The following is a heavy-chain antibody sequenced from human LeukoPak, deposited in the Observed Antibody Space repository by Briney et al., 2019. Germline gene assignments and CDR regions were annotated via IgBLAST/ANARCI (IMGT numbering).Heavy chain of an antibody. V-gene: IGHV3-7*01. CDR2: IKQDGSEK. CDR1: GFTFSRYW. Sequence: GGSLRLSCAASGFTFSRYWMSWVRQAPGKGLEWVANIKQDGSEKDYVDSVKGRFTISRDNAKNSLYLQMNSLTAEDTAVYYCARGGENSGFDYWGQGTLVIVSS. CDR3: ARGGENSGFDY. D-gene: IGHD6-19*01. J-gene: IGHJ4*02.